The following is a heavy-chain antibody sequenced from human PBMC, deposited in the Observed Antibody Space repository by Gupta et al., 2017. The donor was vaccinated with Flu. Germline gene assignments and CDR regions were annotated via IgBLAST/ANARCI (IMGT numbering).Heavy chain of an antibody. D-gene: IGHD2-2*01. V-gene: IGHV3-48*03. CDR3: ARGRYCSSTSCYSGVAS. CDR2: LSSSGRTI. J-gene: IGHJ4*02. Sequence: VRHSPGKGLEWITYLSSSGRTIYYADSVKGRFTISRDDAKNSLFLQMNSLRVEDTAVYYCARGRYCSSTSCYSGVASWGQGTLVTVSS.